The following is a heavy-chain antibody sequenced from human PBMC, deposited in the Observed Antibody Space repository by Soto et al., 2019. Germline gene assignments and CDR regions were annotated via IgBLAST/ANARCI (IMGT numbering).Heavy chain of an antibody. CDR1: GYAFTGYY. Sequence: GKVSCKSSGYAFTGYYIHWVRQAPGQGLEWMGWINPNSGDTNYAQKFQGRVTMTRDTSFSTAYMELSSLRSDDTAVYYCATRYSYVHFWGQGTLVTVSS. V-gene: IGHV1-2*02. CDR3: ATRYSYVHF. D-gene: IGHD5-18*01. CDR2: INPNSGDT. J-gene: IGHJ4*02.